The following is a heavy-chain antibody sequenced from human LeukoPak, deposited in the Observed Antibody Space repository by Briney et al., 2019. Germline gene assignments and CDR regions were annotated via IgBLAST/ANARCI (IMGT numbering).Heavy chain of an antibody. CDR1: GYSFTSCW. CDR2: IYPGDSDT. Sequence: GESLKISCKGSGYSFTSCWIGWVRQMPGKGLERMGIIYPGDSDTRYSPSFQGQVTISADKSISTAYLQWSSLKASDTAMYYCARPATPYYDSSGYSIDAFDIWGQGTMVTVSS. D-gene: IGHD3-22*01. CDR3: ARPATPYYDSSGYSIDAFDI. J-gene: IGHJ3*02. V-gene: IGHV5-51*01.